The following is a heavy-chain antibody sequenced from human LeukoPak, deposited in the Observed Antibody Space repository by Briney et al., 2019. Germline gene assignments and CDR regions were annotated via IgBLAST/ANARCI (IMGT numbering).Heavy chain of an antibody. CDR3: AKDLLVDFRSGPFDY. V-gene: IGHV3-23*01. D-gene: IGHD3-3*01. J-gene: IGHJ4*02. CDR1: GFTFSSYA. Sequence: GGSLRLSCAASGFTFSSYAMSWIRQAPGKGLEWVSAISGSGGSTYYADSVKGRFTISRDSSKNTLYLQMNSLRAEDTAVYYCAKDLLVDFRSGPFDYWGQGTLVTVSS. CDR2: ISGSGGST.